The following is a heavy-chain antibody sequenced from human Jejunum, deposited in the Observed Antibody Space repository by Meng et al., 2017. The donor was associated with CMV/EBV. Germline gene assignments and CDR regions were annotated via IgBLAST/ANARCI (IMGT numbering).Heavy chain of an antibody. CDR3: AVAINGYNYVDH. CDR1: GYTFITYA. Sequence: SFKASGYTFITYAMNWVRQAPGQGLEWMGWISANTGNSVYAQGFTGRFVFSLDTSVSTAYLQISSLKAEDTAVYYCAVAINGYNYVDHWGQGTLVTVSS. V-gene: IGHV7-4-1*02. D-gene: IGHD5-24*01. J-gene: IGHJ4*02. CDR2: ISANTGNS.